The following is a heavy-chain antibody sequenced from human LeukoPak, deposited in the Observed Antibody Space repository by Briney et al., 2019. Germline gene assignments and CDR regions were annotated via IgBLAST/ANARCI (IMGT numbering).Heavy chain of an antibody. J-gene: IGHJ4*02. CDR3: AKEAGFGELIFDY. D-gene: IGHD3-10*01. CDR2: ISGSGGST. CDR1: GFTLSNHT. V-gene: IGHV3-23*01. Sequence: GGSLRLSCAASGFTLSNHTMSWVRQAPGKGLEWVSAISGSGGSTYYADSVKGGFTTSRDNSKSTLCLQMNSLRAEDTAVYYCAKEAGFGELIFDYWGQGNLVTVSS.